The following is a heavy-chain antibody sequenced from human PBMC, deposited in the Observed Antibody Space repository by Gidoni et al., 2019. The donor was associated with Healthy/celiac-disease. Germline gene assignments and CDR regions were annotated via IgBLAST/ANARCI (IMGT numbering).Heavy chain of an antibody. CDR3: AKGRAGRPPWYFDL. J-gene: IGHJ2*01. D-gene: IGHD6-19*01. Sequence: EVQLVESGGGLVQPGRSLSLSCAASGFTFADYAMHWVRQAPGKGLEWVSGISWNSGSIGYADSVKGRFTISRDNAKNSLYLQMNSLRAEDTALYYCAKGRAGRPPWYFDLWGRGTLVTVSS. V-gene: IGHV3-9*01. CDR2: ISWNSGSI. CDR1: GFTFADYA.